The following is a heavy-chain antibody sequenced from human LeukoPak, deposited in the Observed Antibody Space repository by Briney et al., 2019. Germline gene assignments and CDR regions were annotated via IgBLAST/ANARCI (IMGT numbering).Heavy chain of an antibody. V-gene: IGHV4-39*07. CDR2: IYYSGST. J-gene: IGHJ5*02. CDR1: GGSISSNTYY. CDR3: AKGAGGFSYYNWFDP. Sequence: PSETLSLTCTVSGGSISSNTYYWGWIRQPPGKGLEWIGSIYYSGSTYYDPSLKSRVAISVDTSKNQFSLKLASLTAADTAVYYCAKGAGGFSYYNWFDPWGQGTLVTVSS. D-gene: IGHD5-18*01.